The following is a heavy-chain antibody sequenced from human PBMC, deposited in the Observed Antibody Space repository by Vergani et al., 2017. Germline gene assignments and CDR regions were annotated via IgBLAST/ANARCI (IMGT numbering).Heavy chain of an antibody. D-gene: IGHD1-14*01. Sequence: EVQLLQSEGAVVQPGGSLRLSCVASGFTFSGHAMSWVRQGHGQGLEWVSSIKNTGDSTHYADSVKGRFTISRDNSKSTMYLQMNSLRDEDTGVYYCARDLRLLYNRFDPWGQGTLVTVSS. CDR2: IKNTGDST. CDR1: GFTFSGHA. CDR3: ARDLRLLYNRFDP. J-gene: IGHJ5*02. V-gene: IGHV3-23*01.